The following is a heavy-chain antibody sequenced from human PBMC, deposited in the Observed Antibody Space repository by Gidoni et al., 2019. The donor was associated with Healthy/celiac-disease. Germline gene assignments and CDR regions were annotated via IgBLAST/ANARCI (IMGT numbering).Heavy chain of an antibody. V-gene: IGHV3-49*04. Sequence: EVQLVESGGGLVQPGRSLRLSCTASGFPFGDYAMNWVRQAPGKGLEWVGFIRSKAYGGKTEYAASVKGRFTISRDDSKSIAYLQMNSLKTEDTAVYYCTRGGVGANPNSFDWGQGTLVTVSS. CDR3: TRGGVGANPNSFD. CDR1: GFPFGDYA. CDR2: IRSKAYGGKT. J-gene: IGHJ4*02. D-gene: IGHD1-26*01.